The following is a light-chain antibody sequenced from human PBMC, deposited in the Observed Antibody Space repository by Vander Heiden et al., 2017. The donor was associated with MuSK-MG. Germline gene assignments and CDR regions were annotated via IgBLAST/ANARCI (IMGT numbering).Light chain of an antibody. CDR1: QSVLYTSNNRNY. CDR3: HQYFDLPLT. CDR2: WAS. Sequence: DIVMTQSPNSLAVSLGERATINCKSSQSVLYTSNNRNYLAWYQQKPGQPPKLLMYWASTRNSGVPDRFIGSGSGTDFALTISSLQAEDVAVYYCHQYFDLPLTFGGGTKVEIK. J-gene: IGKJ4*01. V-gene: IGKV4-1*01.